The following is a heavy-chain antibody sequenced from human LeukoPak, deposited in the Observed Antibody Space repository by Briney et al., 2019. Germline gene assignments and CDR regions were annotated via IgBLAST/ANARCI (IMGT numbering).Heavy chain of an antibody. CDR2: ISGSGGST. CDR1: GFTFSS. D-gene: IGHD3-10*01. Sequence: GGSLRLSCAASGFTFSSMNWVRQAPGKGLEWVSAISGSGGSTYYADSVKGRFTISRDNSKNTLYLQMNSLRAEDTAVYYCAKLAKYGSGSPIDYWGQGTLVTVSS. CDR3: AKLAKYGSGSPIDY. J-gene: IGHJ4*02. V-gene: IGHV3-23*01.